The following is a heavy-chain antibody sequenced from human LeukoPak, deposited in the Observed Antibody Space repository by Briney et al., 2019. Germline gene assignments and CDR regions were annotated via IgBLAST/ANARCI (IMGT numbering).Heavy chain of an antibody. CDR2: ISSSSSYI. Sequence: GGSLRLSCAASGFTFSSYSMNWVRQAPGKGLEWVSSISSSSSYIYYADSVKGRFTISRDNAKNSLYLQMNRLRAEDTAVYYCARVGASDAFDIWGQGTMVTVSS. CDR1: GFTFSSYS. D-gene: IGHD4/OR15-4a*01. J-gene: IGHJ3*02. V-gene: IGHV3-21*01. CDR3: ARVGASDAFDI.